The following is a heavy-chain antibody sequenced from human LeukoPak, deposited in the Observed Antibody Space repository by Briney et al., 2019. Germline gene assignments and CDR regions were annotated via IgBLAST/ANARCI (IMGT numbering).Heavy chain of an antibody. Sequence: GGSLRLSCAASGFIFSSHWMHWVRQAPGKGLESVSRINTDGTVTTYADSVKGRFTVSRDNADNTMFLQMNSVRDEDTAVYYCATKQWLAPPPDSWGQGTPVTVSS. V-gene: IGHV3-74*01. CDR1: GFIFSSHW. CDR2: INTDGTVT. D-gene: IGHD6-19*01. CDR3: ATKQWLAPPPDS. J-gene: IGHJ4*02.